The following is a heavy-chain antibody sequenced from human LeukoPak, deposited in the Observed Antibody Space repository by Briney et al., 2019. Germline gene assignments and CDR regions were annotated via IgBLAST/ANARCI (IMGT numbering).Heavy chain of an antibody. CDR2: FDPEDGET. J-gene: IGHJ4*02. V-gene: IGHV1-24*01. CDR3: ATLYSSSSEFDY. Sequence: ASVMVSCKVSGYTLTELSMHWVRQAPGKGLEWMGGFDPEDGETIYAQKFQGRVTMTEDTSTDTAYMELSSLRSEDTAVYYCATLYSSSSEFDYWGQGTLVTVSS. D-gene: IGHD6-6*01. CDR1: GYTLTELS.